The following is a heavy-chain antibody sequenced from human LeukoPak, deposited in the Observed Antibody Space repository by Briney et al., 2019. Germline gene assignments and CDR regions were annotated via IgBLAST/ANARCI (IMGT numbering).Heavy chain of an antibody. J-gene: IGHJ2*01. V-gene: IGHV5-51*01. CDR1: GYSFTSYW. Sequence: PGESLKISCKGSGYSFTSYWIGWVRQMPGKGLEWMGIIYPGDSDTRYSPSFQGQVTISADKSISTAYLQWSSLKASDTAMYYCARSSWGTAMASAGYFDLWGRGTLVTVSS. CDR2: IYPGDSDT. CDR3: ARSSWGTAMASAGYFDL. D-gene: IGHD5-18*01.